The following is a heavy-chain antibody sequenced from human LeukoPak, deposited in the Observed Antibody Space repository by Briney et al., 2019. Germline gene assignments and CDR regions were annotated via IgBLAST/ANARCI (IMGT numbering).Heavy chain of an antibody. D-gene: IGHD3-3*01. CDR1: GFTFSSYA. Sequence: GGSLRLSCAASGFTFSSYAMSWVRQAPGKGLEWVSGISGSGGSTYYADSVKGRFTISRDNSKNTLYLQMNSLRAEDTAVYYCATDRVVTTRNFDHWGQGTLVTVSS. V-gene: IGHV3-23*01. J-gene: IGHJ4*02. CDR2: ISGSGGST. CDR3: ATDRVVTTRNFDH.